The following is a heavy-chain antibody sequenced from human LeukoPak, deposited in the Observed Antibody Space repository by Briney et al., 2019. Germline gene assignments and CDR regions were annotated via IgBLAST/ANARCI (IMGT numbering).Heavy chain of an antibody. CDR2: IYYSGST. Sequence: SETLSLTCTVSGGSISSYYWSWIRQPPGRGLEWIGYIYYSGSTNYNPSLKSRVTISVDTSKNQFSLKLSSVTAADTAVYYCARGGYYGTDDAFDIWGQGTMVTVSS. D-gene: IGHD1-26*01. CDR3: ARGGYYGTDDAFDI. V-gene: IGHV4-59*08. J-gene: IGHJ3*02. CDR1: GGSISSYY.